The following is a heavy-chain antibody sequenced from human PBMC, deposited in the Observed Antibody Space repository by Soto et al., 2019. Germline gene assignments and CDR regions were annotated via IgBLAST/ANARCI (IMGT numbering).Heavy chain of an antibody. CDR1: GFSLNTRGVG. J-gene: IGHJ5*02. D-gene: IGHD3-22*01. CDR2: IYWDDDK. V-gene: IGHV2-5*02. CDR3: AHGYGSYYDSRGRLGCDP. Sequence: QITLKESGPTLVKPTQTLTLTCTFSGFSLNTRGVGVGWIRQPPGKALEWLALIYWDDDKRYSPALKSRLTITKETSKNQEVLTMTNMDPVDTGTYDCAHGYGSYYDSRGRLGCDPWGQGSLVTVSS.